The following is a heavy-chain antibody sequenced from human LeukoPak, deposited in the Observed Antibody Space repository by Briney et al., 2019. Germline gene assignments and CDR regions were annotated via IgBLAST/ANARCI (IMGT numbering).Heavy chain of an antibody. Sequence: GGSLRLSCAASXXTFXSXXXXXVXXAPGXXLXWXSGISASGXSTWYADSVKGRFTISRDNSENTLYLQMNSLRAEDTAVYYCAKYVSAKGPPYALDVWGQGTTVTVSS. CDR1: XXTFXSXX. CDR2: ISASGXST. V-gene: IGHV3-23*01. CDR3: AKYVSAKGPPYALDV. J-gene: IGHJ6*02. D-gene: IGHD2/OR15-2a*01.